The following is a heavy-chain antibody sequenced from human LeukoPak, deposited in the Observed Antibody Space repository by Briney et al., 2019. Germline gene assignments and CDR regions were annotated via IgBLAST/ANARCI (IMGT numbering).Heavy chain of an antibody. CDR1: GYTFTSYD. CDR3: FLIAAAGTPVNWFDP. Sequence: ASVKVSCKASGYTFTSYDINWVRQATGQGLEWMGWMNPNSGNTGYAQKLQGRVTMTTDTSTSTAYMELGSLRSDDTAVYYCFLIAAAGTPVNWFDPWGQGTLVTVSS. V-gene: IGHV1-8*01. J-gene: IGHJ5*02. CDR2: MNPNSGNT. D-gene: IGHD6-13*01.